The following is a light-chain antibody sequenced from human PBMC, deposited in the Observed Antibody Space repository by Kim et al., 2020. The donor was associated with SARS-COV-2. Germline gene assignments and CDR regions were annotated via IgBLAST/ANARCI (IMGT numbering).Light chain of an antibody. CDR3: KQYSIRPPYT. CDR1: KRVGRRW. J-gene: IGKJ2*01. Sequence: QGERERSSWRGRKRVGRRWLGWNQQKAGQAQRLLRYYVTTRENGIPDRLSGSGAGKEFNHTISRREPEDSAMYYRKQYSIRPPYTFGQGKKLEIK. V-gene: IGKV3-20*01. CDR2: YVT.